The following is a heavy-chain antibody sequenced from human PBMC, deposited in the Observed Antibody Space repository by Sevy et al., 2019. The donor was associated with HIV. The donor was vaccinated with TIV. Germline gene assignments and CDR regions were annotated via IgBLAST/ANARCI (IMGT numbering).Heavy chain of an antibody. Sequence: GESLKISCKGSGYSFTSYWIGWVRQMPGKGLEWMGIIYPGDSDTRYSPSFQGQVTISADKSISTAYLQWSSLKASDTAMYYCARQFRQRHSTLTYYYGSGSGGMDVWGQGTTVTVSS. V-gene: IGHV5-51*01. J-gene: IGHJ6*02. CDR2: IYPGDSDT. D-gene: IGHD3-10*01. CDR3: ARQFRQRHSTLTYYYGSGSGGMDV. CDR1: GYSFTSYW.